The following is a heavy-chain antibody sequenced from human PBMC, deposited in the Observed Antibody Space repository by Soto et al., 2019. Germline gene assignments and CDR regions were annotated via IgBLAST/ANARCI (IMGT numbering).Heavy chain of an antibody. CDR3: ARGAWRVTMVRGVMGLDAFDI. V-gene: IGHV1-3*01. D-gene: IGHD3-10*01. CDR1: GYTFTSYA. Sequence: GASVKVSCKASGYTFTSYAMHWVRQAPGQRLEWMGWINAGNGNTKYSQKLQGRVTITRDTSASTAYMELSSLRSEDTAVYYCARGAWRVTMVRGVMGLDAFDIWGQGTMVTVSS. J-gene: IGHJ3*02. CDR2: INAGNGNT.